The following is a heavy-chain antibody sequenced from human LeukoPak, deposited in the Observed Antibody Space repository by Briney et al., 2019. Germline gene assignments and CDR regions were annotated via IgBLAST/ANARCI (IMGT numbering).Heavy chain of an antibody. CDR3: TRDHRDDWNPGYYFDY. CDR1: GFPFGDFA. D-gene: IGHD1-1*01. V-gene: IGHV3-49*04. CDR2: IKTQVYGGTT. J-gene: IGHJ4*02. Sequence: GGSLRLSCTTSGFPFGDFAMNWVRQAPGKGLEWVGFIKTQVYGGTTEYGASVKGRFTISRDDSRAIAYLQMNSLKTEDTAVYFCTRDHRDDWNPGYYFDYWGQGALVTVS.